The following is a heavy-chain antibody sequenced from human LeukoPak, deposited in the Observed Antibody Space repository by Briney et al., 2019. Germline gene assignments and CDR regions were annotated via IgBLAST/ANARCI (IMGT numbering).Heavy chain of an antibody. Sequence: GGSLRLSCAASGFTFSSYAMHWVRQAPGKGLEWVAVISYDGGNKYYADSVKGRFTISRDNSKNALYLQMNSLRAEDTAVYYCAKFLGVSVWYGISGPWGQGTLVTVSS. CDR2: ISYDGGNK. V-gene: IGHV3-30*04. CDR3: AKFLGVSVWYGISGP. J-gene: IGHJ5*02. CDR1: GFTFSSYA. D-gene: IGHD3-10*01.